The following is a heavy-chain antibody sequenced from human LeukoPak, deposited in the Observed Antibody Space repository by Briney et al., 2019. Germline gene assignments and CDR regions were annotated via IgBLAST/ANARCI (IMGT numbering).Heavy chain of an antibody. D-gene: IGHD2-15*01. V-gene: IGHV4-30-2*01. Sequence: SETLSLTCAVSGGSISSGGYSWSWIRQPPGKGLEWIGYIYHSGSTYYNPSLKSRVTISVDRSKNQFSLKLSSVTAADTAVYYCARKLRSTYFDYWGQGTLVTVSS. J-gene: IGHJ4*02. CDR2: IYHSGST. CDR3: ARKLRSTYFDY. CDR1: GGSISSGGYS.